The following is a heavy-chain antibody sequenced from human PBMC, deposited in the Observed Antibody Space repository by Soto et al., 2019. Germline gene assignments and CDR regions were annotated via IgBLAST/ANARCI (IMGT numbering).Heavy chain of an antibody. CDR1: GFLSGDYA. Sequence: EVQLVESGGDLVQPGRSLRLSCAASGFLSGDYAMNWFRQAPGKGLEWVGFIRSKAYGGTAEYAASVKGRFTISRDDSERMAYLQMNGLKTEDTAVYYCSRDHGIGYCSSARCQDSFDIWGQGTMVIVSS. D-gene: IGHD2-2*01. V-gene: IGHV3-49*03. J-gene: IGHJ3*02. CDR3: SRDHGIGYCSSARCQDSFDI. CDR2: IRSKAYGGTA.